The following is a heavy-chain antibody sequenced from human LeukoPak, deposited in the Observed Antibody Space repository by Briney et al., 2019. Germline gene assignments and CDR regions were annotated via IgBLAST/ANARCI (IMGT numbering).Heavy chain of an antibody. V-gene: IGHV3-30*18. CDR3: AKNLSTTSMAPVDGPFDY. D-gene: IGHD1-14*01. CDR1: GFTFSSYG. J-gene: IGHJ4*02. CDR2: ISYDGANK. Sequence: GGSVRVSCAASGFTFSSYGMHWVRQAPGKGLDWVAGISYDGANKYYAESVKGRVTISRDNSKDTLYLQMNSLRAEDTAVYSCAKNLSTTSMAPVDGPFDYWGQGTLVTVSS.